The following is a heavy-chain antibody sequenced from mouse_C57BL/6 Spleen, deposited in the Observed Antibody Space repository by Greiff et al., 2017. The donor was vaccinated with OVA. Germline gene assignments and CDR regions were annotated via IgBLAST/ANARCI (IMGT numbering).Heavy chain of an antibody. V-gene: IGHV1-82*01. CDR1: GYAFSSSW. Sequence: QVQLKHSGPELVKPGASVKISCKASGYAFSSSWMNWVKQRPGKGLEWIGRIYPGDGDTNYNGKFKGKATLTADKSSSTAYMQLSSLTSEDSAVYFCAREDSNYYAMDYWGQGTSVTVSS. J-gene: IGHJ4*01. CDR3: AREDSNYYAMDY. CDR2: IYPGDGDT. D-gene: IGHD2-5*01.